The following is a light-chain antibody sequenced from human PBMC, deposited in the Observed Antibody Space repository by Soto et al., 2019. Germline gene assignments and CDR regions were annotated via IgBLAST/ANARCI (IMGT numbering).Light chain of an antibody. CDR3: SSYTSGTSWV. V-gene: IGLV2-14*01. J-gene: IGLJ3*02. CDR2: EVS. Sequence: QSALTQPASVSGSPGQSITISCTGTSSDVGGYNYVSWYQQHPGKAPKVMIYEVSNRPSGVSNRFSGSKSGNTASLTISGLQAEDEADYYCSSYTSGTSWVLGGGTKVTVL. CDR1: SSDVGGYNY.